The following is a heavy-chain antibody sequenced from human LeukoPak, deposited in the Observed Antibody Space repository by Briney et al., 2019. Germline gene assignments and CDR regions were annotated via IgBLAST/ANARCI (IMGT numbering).Heavy chain of an antibody. CDR1: GGTFSSYA. CDR2: IIPIFGTA. Sequence: WASVKVSCKASGGTFSSYAISWVRQAPGQGLEWMGGIIPIFGTANYAQKFQGRVTITADESTSTAYMELSSLGSEDTAVYYCARGSFGVETRSGEGWNYWGQGTLVTVSS. CDR3: ARGSFGVETRSGEGWNY. V-gene: IGHV1-69*13. J-gene: IGHJ4*02. D-gene: IGHD3-3*01.